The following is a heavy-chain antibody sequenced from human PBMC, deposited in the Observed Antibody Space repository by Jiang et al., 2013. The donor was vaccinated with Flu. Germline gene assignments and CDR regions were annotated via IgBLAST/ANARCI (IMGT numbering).Heavy chain of an antibody. J-gene: IGHJ4*02. Sequence: QLVESGTEVKRPGESLRISCQGAGYNFTSYWINWVRQMPGKGLEWMGRIDPSDSYVNYSPSFQGHVTISTDKSITTAFLQWNSLKASDTAMYFCARLSDEPTHTFDYWGQGTLVTVSS. V-gene: IGHV5-10-1*03. CDR3: ARLSDEPTHTFDY. D-gene: IGHD2/OR15-2a*01. CDR1: GYNFTSYW. CDR2: IDPSDSYV.